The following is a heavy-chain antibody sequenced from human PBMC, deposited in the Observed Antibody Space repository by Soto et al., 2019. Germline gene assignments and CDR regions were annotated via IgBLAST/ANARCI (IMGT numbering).Heavy chain of an antibody. CDR1: GFTFDDFA. D-gene: IGHD3-10*01. Sequence: EVQLVESGGGLVQPGRSLRLYCTASGFTFDDFAMHWVRQVPGKGLEWVSGISWNSGSIGYADSVKGRFTVSRDNAKNSLYLQMNSLRAEDTALYYCAKDHMWGGDATSYYFDFWGQGTLITVSS. CDR3: AKDHMWGGDATSYYFDF. J-gene: IGHJ4*02. V-gene: IGHV3-9*01. CDR2: ISWNSGSI.